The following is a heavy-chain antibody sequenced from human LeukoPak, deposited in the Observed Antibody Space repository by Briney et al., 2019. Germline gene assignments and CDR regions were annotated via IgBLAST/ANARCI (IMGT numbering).Heavy chain of an antibody. CDR2: IAHHGNNK. Sequence: GGSLRLSCAASGFTFSNSAMHWVRQGPGKGLEWVSYIAHHGNNKYYADSVKGRFTISRDSSKRTLYLQMNSLRGDDTAVYYCVKDGSWSCTDWGQGTLVTVSS. CDR3: VKDGSWSCTD. CDR1: GFTFSNSA. V-gene: IGHV3-30*02. D-gene: IGHD2-8*02. J-gene: IGHJ4*02.